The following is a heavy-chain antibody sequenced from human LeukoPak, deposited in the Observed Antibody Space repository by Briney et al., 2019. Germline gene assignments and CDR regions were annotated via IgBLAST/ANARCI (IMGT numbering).Heavy chain of an antibody. Sequence: SQTLSLTCAISGDTVSSNSATWNWIRQSPSRGLEWLGRTYYTSKWYSDYAVSVKSRITINPDTSKNQFSPQLNSVTPEDTAVYYCARIGHPWGIEDAFDIWGQGTMVTVSS. V-gene: IGHV6-1*01. CDR2: TYYTSKWYS. CDR1: GDTVSSNSAT. CDR3: ARIGHPWGIEDAFDI. J-gene: IGHJ3*02. D-gene: IGHD3-16*01.